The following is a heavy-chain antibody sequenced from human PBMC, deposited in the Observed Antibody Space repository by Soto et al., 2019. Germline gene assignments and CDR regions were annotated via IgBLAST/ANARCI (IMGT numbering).Heavy chain of an antibody. D-gene: IGHD2-15*01. CDR2: ISDGGDLI. CDR1: GFPFSNHA. V-gene: IGHV3-23*01. J-gene: IGHJ4*02. Sequence: GGSLRLSCGASGFPFSNHAMIWVRQAPGKGLEWVSGISDGGDLIYYADSVKGRFSMSRDNSENMLYLQMTNLRAEDTAIYFCAKRQGTGLAAKNFDFWGQGTLVTVSS. CDR3: AKRQGTGLAAKNFDF.